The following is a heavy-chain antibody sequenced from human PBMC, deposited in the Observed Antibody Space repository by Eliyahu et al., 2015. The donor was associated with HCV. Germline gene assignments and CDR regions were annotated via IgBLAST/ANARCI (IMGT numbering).Heavy chain of an antibody. CDR1: GFSFDDYA. D-gene: IGHD3-3*02. CDR2: INWDSDKT. Sequence: EVQLVESGGGLVQPGGSLRLSCAASGFSFDDYAMYWVRQAPGKGLEWVSGINWDSDKTDYADSVRGRFTISRDNAKNSLYLQMNSLRVEDTAFYYCARRNQQFDISPYSFDFWGQGTLVTVSS. V-gene: IGHV3-9*01. CDR3: ARRNQQFDISPYSFDF. J-gene: IGHJ4*02.